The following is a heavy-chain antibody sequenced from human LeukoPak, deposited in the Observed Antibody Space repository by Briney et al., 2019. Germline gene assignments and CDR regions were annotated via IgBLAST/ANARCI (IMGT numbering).Heavy chain of an antibody. V-gene: IGHV3-48*03. CDR1: GFTFSSYE. Sequence: PGGSLRLSCAASGFTFSSYEMNWVRQAPGKGLEWVSYISSSGRTIYYADSVQGRFTISRDNAKNSLYLQMNSLRAEDTAIYYCAVNYDIDYWGQGTLVTVSS. J-gene: IGHJ4*02. D-gene: IGHD4-11*01. CDR2: ISSSGRTI. CDR3: AVNYDIDY.